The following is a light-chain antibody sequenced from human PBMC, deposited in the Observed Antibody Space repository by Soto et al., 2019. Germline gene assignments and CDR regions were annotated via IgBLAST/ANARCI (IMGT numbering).Light chain of an antibody. CDR2: KAS. Sequence: DSQRPHSPSTLSASLGARVSISCRGSQGISRWWACYHQKPGKASKLLIYKASSLESGVPSRFSRSGPGTAFTLTISSLQPDDFESHYSQQYESFSMWTFGQGTKVEIK. CDR1: QGISRW. CDR3: QQYESFSMWT. V-gene: IGKV1-5*03. J-gene: IGKJ1*01.